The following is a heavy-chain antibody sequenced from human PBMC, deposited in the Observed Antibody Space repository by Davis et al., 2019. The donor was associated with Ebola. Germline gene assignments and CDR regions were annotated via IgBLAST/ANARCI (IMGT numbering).Heavy chain of an antibody. D-gene: IGHD3-3*01. CDR2: INPSGGST. CDR3: ARDRITIFGVVILHGMDV. J-gene: IGHJ6*02. CDR1: GYTFASHY. Sequence: ASVKVSCKASGYTFASHYIHRVRHAPGQGPVWMGIINPSGGSTSYAQKLQGRVTMTTDTSTSTAYMELRSLRSDDTAVYYCARDRITIFGVVILHGMDVWGQGTTVTVSS. V-gene: IGHV1-46*01.